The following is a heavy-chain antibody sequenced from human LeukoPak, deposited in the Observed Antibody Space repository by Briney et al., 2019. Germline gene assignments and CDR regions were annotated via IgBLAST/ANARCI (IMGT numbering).Heavy chain of an antibody. CDR3: ARLRGAYEPFDF. CDR1: GYTFTDYY. D-gene: IGHD5-12*01. J-gene: IGHJ4*02. Sequence: ASVKVSCKASGYTFTDYYMHWVRQAPGQGLEWMGWIHPNSGATNYAQSFQGRATMTRDTSISTAYMELTSLRSDDTAVYYCARLRGAYEPFDFWGQGTLVTVSS. V-gene: IGHV1-2*02. CDR2: IHPNSGAT.